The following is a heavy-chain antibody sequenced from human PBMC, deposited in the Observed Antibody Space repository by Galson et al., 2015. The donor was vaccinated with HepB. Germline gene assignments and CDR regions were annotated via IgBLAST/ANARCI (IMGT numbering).Heavy chain of an antibody. CDR2: IKRDGSEI. CDR3: ARDPYCGSDCHGPTFYSSYGMDV. V-gene: IGHV3-7*01. Sequence: SLRLSCAASGFKFNNYWMNWVRQAPGKGLEWVANIKRDGSEIFYVDSVKGRFTISRDNAKSSLYLQMHSLKAEGTAVYYCARDPYCGSDCHGPTFYSSYGMDVWGQGTTVTVSS. D-gene: IGHD2-21*02. CDR1: GFKFNNYW. J-gene: IGHJ6*02.